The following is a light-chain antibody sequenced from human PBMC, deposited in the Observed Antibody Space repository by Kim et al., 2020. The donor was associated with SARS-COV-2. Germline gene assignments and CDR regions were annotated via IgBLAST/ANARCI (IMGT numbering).Light chain of an antibody. CDR2: GNT. Sequence: QSVLTQPPSVSGAPGQRVTISCTGSSSNIGAGYEVHWYQQLPGTAPKLLIYGNTNRPSGVPDRFSGSKSGTSASLAITGLRAEDEADYYCQSYDSSLSAWVFGGGTQLTVL. CDR1: SSNIGAGYE. V-gene: IGLV1-40*01. CDR3: QSYDSSLSAWV. J-gene: IGLJ3*02.